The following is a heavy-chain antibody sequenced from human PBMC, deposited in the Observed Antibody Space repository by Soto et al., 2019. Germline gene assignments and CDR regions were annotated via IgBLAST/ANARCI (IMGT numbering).Heavy chain of an antibody. V-gene: IGHV3-13*05. Sequence: EVQLVESGGGSVQPGESLRLSCAASGFSFRDYDMHWVRQRIGKGLEWVSGLGAADDPYYIASVKGRFSVSRDNAQNSLYLQMNNLRVDDTAVYFCARAYLGRLPRRADYYYAMDVWGRGTTVTVSS. J-gene: IGHJ6*02. D-gene: IGHD1-26*01. CDR1: GFSFRDYD. CDR3: ARAYLGRLPRRADYYYAMDV. CDR2: LGAADDP.